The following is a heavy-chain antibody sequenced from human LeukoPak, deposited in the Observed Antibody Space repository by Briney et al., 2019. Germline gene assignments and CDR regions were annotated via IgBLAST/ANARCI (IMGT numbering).Heavy chain of an antibody. CDR3: AADLNRGYSYGYFDY. CDR1: GFTFTSSA. CDR2: IVVGSGNT. D-gene: IGHD5-18*01. J-gene: IGHJ4*02. V-gene: IGHV1-58*01. Sequence: TSVKVSCKASGFTFTSSAVQWVRQARGQRLEWIGWIVVGSGNTNYAQKFQERVTITRDTSTSTAYMELSSLRSEDTAVYYCAADLNRGYSYGYFDYWGQGTLVTVSS.